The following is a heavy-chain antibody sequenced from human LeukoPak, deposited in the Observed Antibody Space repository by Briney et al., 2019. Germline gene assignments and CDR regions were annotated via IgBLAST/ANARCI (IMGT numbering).Heavy chain of an antibody. CDR1: GFTFSTYN. V-gene: IGHV3-33*06. CDR3: AKDSGYSYGHGLDY. Sequence: GGSLRLSCVASGFTFSTYNMHWVRQAPGKGLEWVALMLSDGSNKYHADSVKGRFTISRDNSKNALFLQMNSLRDEDTAVYYCAKDSGYSYGHGLDYWGQGTLVTVSS. J-gene: IGHJ4*02. D-gene: IGHD5-18*01. CDR2: MLSDGSNK.